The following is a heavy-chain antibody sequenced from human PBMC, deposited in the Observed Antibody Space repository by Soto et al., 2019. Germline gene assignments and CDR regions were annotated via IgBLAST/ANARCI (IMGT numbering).Heavy chain of an antibody. CDR2: IIPIFGTA. V-gene: IGHV1-69*13. CDR1: GGTFSSYA. CDR3: ARDQPLEGYYYDSGRDYYGMDV. J-gene: IGHJ6*02. D-gene: IGHD3-10*01. Sequence: ASVKVSCKASGGTFSSYAISWVRQAPGQGLEWMGGIIPIFGTANYAQKFQGRVTITADESTSTAYMELSSLRSEDTAVYYCARDQPLEGYYYDSGRDYYGMDVWGQGTTVTVSS.